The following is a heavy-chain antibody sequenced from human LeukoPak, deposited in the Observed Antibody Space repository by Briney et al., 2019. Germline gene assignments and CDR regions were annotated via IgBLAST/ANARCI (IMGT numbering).Heavy chain of an antibody. Sequence: PGGSLRLSCAASGFTFGDYDMHWVRQAPGKGLEWVSPIRADGATTRYTDSVKGRFTISRDNSKDSLYLQMNSLRTEDTALYYCARDNTGSYEYWGQGTLVTVSP. CDR1: GFTFGDYD. D-gene: IGHD1-26*01. J-gene: IGHJ4*02. CDR2: IRADGATT. CDR3: ARDNTGSYEY. V-gene: IGHV3-43*02.